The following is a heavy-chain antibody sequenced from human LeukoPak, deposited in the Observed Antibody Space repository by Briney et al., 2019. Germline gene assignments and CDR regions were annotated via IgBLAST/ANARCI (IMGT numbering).Heavy chain of an antibody. CDR3: AKDYYDSSIFSAPHLFAC. CDR1: GFTFSSHA. V-gene: IGHV3-23*01. Sequence: GGSLRLSCAASGFTFSSHAMTWVRQASGKGLEWVSSIRGSGGNTYYADSVKGRFTISRDNFQNTLYLQMNSLRAEDTAVYYCAKDYYDSSIFSAPHLFACWGQGTLVAVSS. D-gene: IGHD3-22*01. J-gene: IGHJ4*02. CDR2: IRGSGGNT.